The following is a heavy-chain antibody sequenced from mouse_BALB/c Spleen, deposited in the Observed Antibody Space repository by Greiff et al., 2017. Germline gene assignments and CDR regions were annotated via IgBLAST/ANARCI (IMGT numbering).Heavy chain of an antibody. J-gene: IGHJ3*01. V-gene: IGHV2-9-2*01. D-gene: IGHD2-4*01. CDR1: GFSLTSYD. Sequence: VQLQESGPGLVAPSQSLSITCTVSGFSLTSYDISWIRQPPGKGLEWLGVIWTGGGTNYNSAFMSRLSISKDNSKSQVFLKMNSLQTDDTAIYYCVRDLMITGGWFAYWGQGTLVTVSA. CDR2: IWTGGGT. CDR3: VRDLMITGGWFAY.